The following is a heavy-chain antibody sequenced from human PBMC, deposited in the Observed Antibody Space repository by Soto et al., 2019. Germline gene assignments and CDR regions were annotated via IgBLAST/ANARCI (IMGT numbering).Heavy chain of an antibody. CDR1: GFTFSSHW. Sequence: VQLVESGGGLVQPGGSLRLSCAASGFTFSSHWMHWVRQAPGKGLGWVSRMNSDGRSTSYADSVKGRFTPSRDNAKNTLYLQMNSLGAEATAVYYCARESMVGTSIDYWGQGTLVTVSS. V-gene: IGHV3-74*01. J-gene: IGHJ4*02. CDR3: ARESMVGTSIDY. D-gene: IGHD3-10*01. CDR2: MNSDGRST.